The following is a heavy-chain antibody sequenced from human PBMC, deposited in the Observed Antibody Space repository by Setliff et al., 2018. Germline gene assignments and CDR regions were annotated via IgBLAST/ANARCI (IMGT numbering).Heavy chain of an antibody. CDR2: IYYSGST. D-gene: IGHD3-10*02. Sequence: SETLSLTCTVSGGSISSSSYYWGWIRQPPGKGLEWIGSIYYSGSTYYNPSLKSRVTISVDTSKNQFSLKLSSVTAADTAVYYCACSGSYYKTTDYWGQGTLVTVSS. CDR1: GGSISSSSYY. J-gene: IGHJ4*02. V-gene: IGHV4-39*07. CDR3: ACSGSYYKTTDY.